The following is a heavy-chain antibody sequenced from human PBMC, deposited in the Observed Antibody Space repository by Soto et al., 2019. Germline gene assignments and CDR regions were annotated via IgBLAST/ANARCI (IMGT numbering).Heavy chain of an antibody. J-gene: IGHJ4*02. CDR1: GFTFSSYG. Sequence: GGSLRLSCAASGFTFSSYGMHWVRQAPGKGLEWVAVIWYDGSNKYYADSVKGRFTISRDNSKNTLYLQMNSLRAEDTAVYYCARLLGSGYSSSWPYDGVDYWGQGTLVTVSS. CDR2: IWYDGSNK. V-gene: IGHV3-33*01. D-gene: IGHD6-13*01. CDR3: ARLLGSGYSSSWPYDGVDY.